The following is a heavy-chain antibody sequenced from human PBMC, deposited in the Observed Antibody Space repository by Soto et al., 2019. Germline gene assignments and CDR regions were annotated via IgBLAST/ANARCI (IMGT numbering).Heavy chain of an antibody. CDR1: GFTFSNYI. D-gene: IGHD1-26*01. V-gene: IGHV3-30-3*01. J-gene: IGHJ4*02. CDR2: MSYDGSNK. Sequence: GGSLRLSCAASGFTFSNYIMHWVRQAPGKGLEWVAGMSYDGSNKYYADSVKGGFTISRDNSKNTWYLQMNSLRPEDTAVYCCACVATGGIVALTGSFPIDYWGQGTLVTVSS. CDR3: ACVATGGIVALTGSFPIDY.